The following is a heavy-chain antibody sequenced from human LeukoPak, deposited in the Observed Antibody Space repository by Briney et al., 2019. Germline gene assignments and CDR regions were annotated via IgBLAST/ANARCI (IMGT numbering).Heavy chain of an antibody. J-gene: IGHJ4*02. Sequence: GGSLRLSCAASGFTFSSYWMSWVRQAPGKGLERVATIKQDGSEKYYVDSVKGRFTISRDNAKNSLYLQMNSLRAEDTAVYYCARSIWGSYRPLSNWGQGTLVTVSS. CDR3: ARSIWGSYRPLSN. V-gene: IGHV3-7*01. CDR1: GFTFSSYW. CDR2: IKQDGSEK. D-gene: IGHD3-16*02.